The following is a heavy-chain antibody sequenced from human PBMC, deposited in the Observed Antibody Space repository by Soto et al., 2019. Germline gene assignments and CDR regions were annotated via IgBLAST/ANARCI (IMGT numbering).Heavy chain of an antibody. CDR3: ARGGTIFGVVIINSFDY. V-gene: IGHV6-1*01. Sequence: SQTLSLTCAISGDSVSSNSAAWNWIRQSPSRGLEWLGRTYYRSKWYNDYAVSVKSRITINPDTSKNQFSLQLNSVTPEDTAVYYCARGGTIFGVVIINSFDYWGQGTLVTVSS. CDR2: TYYRSKWYN. CDR1: GDSVSSNSAA. J-gene: IGHJ4*02. D-gene: IGHD3-3*01.